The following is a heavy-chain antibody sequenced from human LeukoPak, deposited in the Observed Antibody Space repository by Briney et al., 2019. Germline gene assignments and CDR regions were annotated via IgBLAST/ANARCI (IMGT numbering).Heavy chain of an antibody. CDR3: ARTNYYDSSGYQGAGTYYYGMDV. D-gene: IGHD3-22*01. CDR1: GYTFSSYG. V-gene: IGHV1-69*06. CDR2: IITIFGTT. J-gene: IGHJ6*02. Sequence: SVKVSCKASGYTFSSYGISWVRQAPGQGLEWMGRIITIFGTTNYGQKFQDRVTITADTSTSIAYMELSSLISEDTAVYYCARTNYYDSSGYQGAGTYYYGMDVWGQGTTVTVSS.